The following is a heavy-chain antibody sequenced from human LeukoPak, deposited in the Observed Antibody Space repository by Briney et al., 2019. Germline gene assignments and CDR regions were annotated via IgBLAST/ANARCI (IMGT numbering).Heavy chain of an antibody. CDR1: GGSISSYY. D-gene: IGHD2-2*02. V-gene: IGHV4-59*01. Sequence: SETLSLTCTVSGGSISSYYWSWIRQPPGKGLEWIGYIYYSGSTNYNPSLRSRVTISVDTSKNQFSLKLSSVTAADTAVYYCASLREFCSSTNCYKFFDLWGRGTLVTVSS. J-gene: IGHJ2*01. CDR2: IYYSGST. CDR3: ASLREFCSSTNCYKFFDL.